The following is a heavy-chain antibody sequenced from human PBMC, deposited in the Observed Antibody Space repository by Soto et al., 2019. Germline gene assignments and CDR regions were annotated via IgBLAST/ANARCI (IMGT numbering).Heavy chain of an antibody. D-gene: IGHD3-22*01. CDR3: TTPLFRAYYYDSSGYYPFDY. CDR2: IKSKTDGGTT. CDR1: GFTFSNAW. V-gene: IGHV3-15*07. J-gene: IGHJ4*02. Sequence: GGSLRLSCAASGFTFSNAWMNWVRQAPGKGLEWVGRIKSKTDGGTTDYAAPVKGRFTISRDDSKNTLYLQMNSLKTEDTAVYYCTTPLFRAYYYDSSGYYPFDYWGQGTLVTVSS.